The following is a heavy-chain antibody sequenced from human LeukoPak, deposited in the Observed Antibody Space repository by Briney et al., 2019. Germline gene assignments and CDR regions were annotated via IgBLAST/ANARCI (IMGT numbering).Heavy chain of an antibody. Sequence: TRGSPRLSCAASGFTFSNYGMHWVRQAPGEGLEWVSRINERATIISYADSVKGRFTISRENARNTLYLQMNSLTAEDTAVYYCVRDLILVWTPGDDFDHWGQGTLVTVCS. J-gene: IGHJ4*02. CDR3: VRDLILVWTPGDDFDH. V-gene: IGHV3-74*01. D-gene: IGHD3-16*01. CDR1: GFTFSNYG. CDR2: INERATII.